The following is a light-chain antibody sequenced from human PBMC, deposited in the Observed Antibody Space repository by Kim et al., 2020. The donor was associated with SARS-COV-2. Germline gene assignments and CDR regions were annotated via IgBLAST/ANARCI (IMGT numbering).Light chain of an antibody. V-gene: IGKV3-15*01. CDR1: QSGISS. J-gene: IGKJ1*01. CDR3: QQYNNWPRT. Sequence: VSPGERAALSCRASQSGISSCAWYQPTPGQAPRLLIYGAATRATGIPARFIGSGFWTEFTLTSSSLQSGEFAVYYCQQYNNWPRTFGQGTKVDIK. CDR2: GAA.